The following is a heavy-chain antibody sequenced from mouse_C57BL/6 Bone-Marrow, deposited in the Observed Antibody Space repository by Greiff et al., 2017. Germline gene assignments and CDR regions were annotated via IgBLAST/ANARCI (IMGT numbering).Heavy chain of an antibody. D-gene: IGHD2-1*01. J-gene: IGHJ4*01. CDR2: ISSGSSTI. V-gene: IGHV5-17*01. CDR3: ARGKGVYAMDY. Sequence: EVMLVESGGGLVKPGGSLKLSCAASGFTFSDYGMHWVRQAPEKGLEWVAYISSGSSTIYYADKVKGRFTISRDNAKNTLFLQMTSLRSEDTAMYYCARGKGVYAMDYWGQGTSVTVSS. CDR1: GFTFSDYG.